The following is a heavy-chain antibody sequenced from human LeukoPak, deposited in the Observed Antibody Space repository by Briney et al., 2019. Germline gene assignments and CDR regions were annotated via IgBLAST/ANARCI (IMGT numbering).Heavy chain of an antibody. CDR3: ARDSGGIEDAFDI. D-gene: IGHD2-15*01. Sequence: GGSLRLSCVASGFTFKRDSMNWVRQAPGKGLEWVSYISGSSNTIHYADSVQGRFTVSRDNDKKSLYLQMNSLRAEDTALYYCARDSGGIEDAFDIWGQGTMVIVSS. CDR2: ISGSSNTI. CDR1: GFTFKRDS. V-gene: IGHV3-48*01. J-gene: IGHJ3*02.